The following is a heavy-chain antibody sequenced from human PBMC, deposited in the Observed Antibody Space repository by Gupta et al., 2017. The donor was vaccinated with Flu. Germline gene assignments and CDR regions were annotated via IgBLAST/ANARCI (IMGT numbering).Heavy chain of an antibody. CDR2: IVVGSGNT. J-gene: IGHJ6*02. D-gene: IGHD3-22*01. V-gene: IGHV1-58*01. Sequence: VRQARGQRLEWIGWIVVGSGNTNYAQKFQERVTITRDMSTSTAYMELSSLRSEDTAVYYCAAASDYDSSGYYYYYYGMDVWGQGTTVTVSS. CDR3: AAASDYDSSGYYYYYYGMDV.